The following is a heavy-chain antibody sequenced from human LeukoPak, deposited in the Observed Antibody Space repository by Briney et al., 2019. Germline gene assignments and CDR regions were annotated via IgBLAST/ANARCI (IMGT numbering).Heavy chain of an antibody. J-gene: IGHJ4*02. CDR1: GYTFTSYG. Sequence: ASVKVSCKASGYTFTSYGIGWVRQAPAQGLEWMGWISANNGNTNYAQNLQGRVTMTTDTSTSTAYMELRSLTSDDTAVYYCARDGYFDYWGQGTLVTVSS. D-gene: IGHD6-13*01. CDR3: ARDGYFDY. V-gene: IGHV1-18*01. CDR2: ISANNGNT.